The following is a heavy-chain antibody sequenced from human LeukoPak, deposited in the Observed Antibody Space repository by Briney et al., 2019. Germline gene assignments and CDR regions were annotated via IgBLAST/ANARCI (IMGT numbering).Heavy chain of an antibody. V-gene: IGHV3-7*01. CDR1: GFTFSSYW. Sequence: GGSLRLSCAASGFTFSSYWMSWVRQAPGKGLEWVANIKQDGSERYYVDSVKGRFTISRDNAKKSLYLQMNSLRAEDTAVYYCARLSIASPSTFDYWGQGTLVTVSS. CDR2: IKQDGSER. CDR3: ARLSIASPSTFDY. D-gene: IGHD6-6*01. J-gene: IGHJ4*02.